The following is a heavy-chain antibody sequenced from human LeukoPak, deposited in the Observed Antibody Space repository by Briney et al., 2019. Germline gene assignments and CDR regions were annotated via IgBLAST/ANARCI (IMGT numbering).Heavy chain of an antibody. Sequence: PSQTLSLTCTVSGGSISSGDYYWSWIRQPPGKGLEWIGYIYYSGSTNYNPSLKSRVTISVDTSKNQFSLKLSSVTAADTAVYYCARDLSGPSYYYYGMDVWGQGTTVTVSS. D-gene: IGHD3-3*01. CDR3: ARDLSGPSYYYYGMDV. CDR1: GGSISSGDYY. V-gene: IGHV4-61*08. CDR2: IYYSGST. J-gene: IGHJ6*02.